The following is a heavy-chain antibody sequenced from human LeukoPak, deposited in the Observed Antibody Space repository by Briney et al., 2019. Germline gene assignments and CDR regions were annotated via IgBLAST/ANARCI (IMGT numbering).Heavy chain of an antibody. CDR2: IKQDGSEK. V-gene: IGHV3-7*01. Sequence: GGSLRLSCAASGFTLSSYWMSWVRQAPGKRLEWVARIKQDGSEKHYVDSVKGRFTISRDNAKNSVYLQMNTLRAEDTAVYYCARCIETPRRDLDYWGQGTLVTVSS. J-gene: IGHJ4*02. D-gene: IGHD1-26*01. CDR1: GFTLSSYW. CDR3: ARCIETPRRDLDY.